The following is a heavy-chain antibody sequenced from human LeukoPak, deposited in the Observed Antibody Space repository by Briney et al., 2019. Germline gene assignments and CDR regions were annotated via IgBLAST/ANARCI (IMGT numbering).Heavy chain of an antibody. CDR2: INPSGGST. Sequence: ASVKVSCKASGYTFTSYGISWVRQAPGQGLEWMGIINPSGGSTSYAQKFQGRVTMTRDTSTSTVYMELSSLRSEDTAVYYCARGPYYYDSSGYYALYYFHYWGQGTLVTVSS. CDR1: GYTFTSYG. D-gene: IGHD3-22*01. J-gene: IGHJ4*02. V-gene: IGHV1-46*01. CDR3: ARGPYYYDSSGYYALYYFHY.